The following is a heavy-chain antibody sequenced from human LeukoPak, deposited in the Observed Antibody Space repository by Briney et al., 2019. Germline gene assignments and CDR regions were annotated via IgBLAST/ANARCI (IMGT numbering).Heavy chain of an antibody. Sequence: SVRVSCTASGGTFSIYAISWVRQAPGQGLEWMGGIIPIFGTANYAQKFQGRVTITADESTSTAYMELSSLRSEDTAVYYCARDSSGHYNWFDPWGQGTLVTVSS. J-gene: IGHJ5*02. D-gene: IGHD3-22*01. CDR2: IIPIFGTA. V-gene: IGHV1-69*13. CDR3: ARDSSGHYNWFDP. CDR1: GGTFSIYA.